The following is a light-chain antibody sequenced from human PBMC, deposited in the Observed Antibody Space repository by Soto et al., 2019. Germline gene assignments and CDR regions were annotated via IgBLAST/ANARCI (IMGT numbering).Light chain of an antibody. CDR3: QRYGSSPPYT. CDR2: GAS. J-gene: IGKJ2*01. Sequence: EIVLTQSPGTLSLSPGERVTLSCRASQSVSNNYLAWYPHRPGQAPRLLMYGASTRLTGIPDRFSGSGSGTDFTLTISRLEPEDFGVYYCQRYGSSPPYTFGQGTKLEF. CDR1: QSVSNNY. V-gene: IGKV3-20*01.